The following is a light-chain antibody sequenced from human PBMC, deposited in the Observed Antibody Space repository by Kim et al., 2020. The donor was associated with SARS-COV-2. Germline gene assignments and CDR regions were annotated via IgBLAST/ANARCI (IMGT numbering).Light chain of an antibody. J-gene: IGKJ4*01. Sequence: IQMTQSPSTLSASIGDRVTITCRASQSIDNWLAWYQQKPGKAPKLLIHKTSTLESGVPARFSGSGSGTEFTLTISSLQPDDFATYSCQQYRDYPLTFGGGTKLEI. V-gene: IGKV1-5*03. CDR2: KTS. CDR1: QSIDNW. CDR3: QQYRDYPLT.